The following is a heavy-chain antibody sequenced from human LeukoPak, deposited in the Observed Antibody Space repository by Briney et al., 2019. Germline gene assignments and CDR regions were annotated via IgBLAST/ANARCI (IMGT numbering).Heavy chain of an antibody. D-gene: IGHD5-18*01. CDR3: AKGGTWIQLWLHYMDV. CDR2: IRYDGSNK. CDR1: GFNFRSYG. Sequence: GGSLRLSCAASGFNFRSYGMHWVRQAPGKGLEWVAFIRYDGSNKYYADSVKGRFTISRDNSKNTLYLQMNSLRAEDTAVYYCAKGGTWIQLWLHYMDVWGKGTTVTVSS. V-gene: IGHV3-30*02. J-gene: IGHJ6*03.